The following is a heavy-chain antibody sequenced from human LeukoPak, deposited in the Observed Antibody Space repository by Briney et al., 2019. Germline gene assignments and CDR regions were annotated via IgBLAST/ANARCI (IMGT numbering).Heavy chain of an antibody. CDR3: ARGDDAPMEWWFDP. D-gene: IGHD1-1*01. CDR2: IKQDGSEK. V-gene: IGHV3-7*01. J-gene: IGHJ5*02. Sequence: GGSLRLSCAASGFTFSSYWMSWVRQAPGKGLEWVANIKQDGSEKYYVDSVKGRFTISRDNAKNSLYLQMNSLRAEDTAVHYCARGDDAPMEWWFDPWGQGTLVTVSS. CDR1: GFTFSSYW.